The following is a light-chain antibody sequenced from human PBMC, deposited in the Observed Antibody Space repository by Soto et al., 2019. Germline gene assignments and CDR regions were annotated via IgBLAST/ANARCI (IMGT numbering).Light chain of an antibody. CDR3: QQYGSSPPT. Sequence: IVLTQSPGTLSLSPGXRTTLSCRASQSISRYLAWYQQKPGQGPRLLFYGASSRATGTPDRFSGSGSGTDFTLTVNRLEPEDFALYYCQQYGSSPPTFGQGTKVDIK. CDR1: QSISRY. V-gene: IGKV3-20*01. J-gene: IGKJ1*01. CDR2: GAS.